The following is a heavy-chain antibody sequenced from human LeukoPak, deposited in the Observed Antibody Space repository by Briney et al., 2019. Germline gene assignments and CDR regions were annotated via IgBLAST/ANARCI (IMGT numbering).Heavy chain of an antibody. D-gene: IGHD3-9*01. V-gene: IGHV3-30*02. Sequence: GVSLRLSCAASGFTFSSYGMHWVRQAPGKGLEWVAFIRYDGSNKYYADPVKGRFTISRDNSKNTLYLQMNSLRAEDTAVYYCAKVGDYDILTGYYLSGAFDIWGQGTMVTVSS. CDR1: GFTFSSYG. CDR3: AKVGDYDILTGYYLSGAFDI. CDR2: IRYDGSNK. J-gene: IGHJ3*02.